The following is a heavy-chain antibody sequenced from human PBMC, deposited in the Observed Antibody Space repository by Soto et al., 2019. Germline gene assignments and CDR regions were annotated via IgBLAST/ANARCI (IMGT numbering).Heavy chain of an antibody. CDR3: ARELNFDFWSGYYTGYYFDY. D-gene: IGHD3-3*01. CDR1: GGSISSGGYY. J-gene: IGHJ4*02. V-gene: IGHV4-31*03. CDR2: IYYSGST. Sequence: SETLSLTCTVSGGSISSGGYYWSWIRQHPGKGLEWIGYIYYSGSTYYNPSLKSRVTISVDTSKNQFSLKMSSMTAADTAVYYCARELNFDFWSGYYTGYYFDYWGQGTLVTVSS.